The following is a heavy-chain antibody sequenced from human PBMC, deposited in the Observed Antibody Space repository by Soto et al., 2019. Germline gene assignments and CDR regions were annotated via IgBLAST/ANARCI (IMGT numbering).Heavy chain of an antibody. Sequence: QVQLQQWGAGLLKPSETLSLTCAVYGGSFSGYYWTWIRQPPGTGLEWIGEINHSGSTNYNPSRKXXVTTSVDTSKTQFALKLPSVTAADAAVYYCARDKITGLFDYWGQGTLVTVSS. CDR1: GGSFSGYY. J-gene: IGHJ4*02. CDR2: INHSGST. CDR3: ARDKITGLFDY. V-gene: IGHV4-34*01. D-gene: IGHD2-8*02.